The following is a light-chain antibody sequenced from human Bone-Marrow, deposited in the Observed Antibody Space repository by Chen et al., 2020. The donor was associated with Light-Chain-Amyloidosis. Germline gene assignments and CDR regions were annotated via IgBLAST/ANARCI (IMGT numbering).Light chain of an antibody. CDR3: QQTYSIPRRVYA. CDR2: AAS. V-gene: IGKV1-39*01. CDR1: QSISSY. J-gene: IGKJ2*01. Sequence: DIQMTQSPSSLSASVGDRITITCRASQSISSYLNWYQQKPGKAPNLLIYAASTLQSGVPSRFSGSGSGTDFTLTISSLQPEDFATYYCQQTYSIPRRVYAFGQWTKLEMK.